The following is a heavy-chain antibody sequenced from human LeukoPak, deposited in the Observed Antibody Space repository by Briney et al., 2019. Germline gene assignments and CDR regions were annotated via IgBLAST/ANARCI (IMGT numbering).Heavy chain of an antibody. J-gene: IGHJ4*02. CDR2: INHSGST. CDR1: GGSLSGYY. Sequence: PSETLSLTCAVYGGSLSGYYWSWIRQPPGKGLEWIGEINHSGSTNYNPSLKSRVTISLDTSKSQFSLKLSSVTAADTAVYYCARGGGSYYYWGQGTLVTVSS. V-gene: IGHV4-34*01. CDR3: ARGGGSYYY. D-gene: IGHD1-26*01.